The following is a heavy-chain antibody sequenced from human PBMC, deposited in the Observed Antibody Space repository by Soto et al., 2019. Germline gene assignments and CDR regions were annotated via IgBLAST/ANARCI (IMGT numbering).Heavy chain of an antibody. J-gene: IGHJ3*02. V-gene: IGHV4-34*01. CDR3: ARVERGTATTVVDAFDI. CDR2: MSHSGGT. CDR1: GGFVSSGRYY. D-gene: IGHD1-1*01. Sequence: QVQLQQWGAGLLKPSETLSLTCAVYGGFVSSGRYYWSWIRQPPGKGLEWIGEMSHSGGTHFNPSLKRRVTISVDTSKNQFSLKMSSVTAADTALYYCARVERGTATTVVDAFDIWGPGTMVTVSS.